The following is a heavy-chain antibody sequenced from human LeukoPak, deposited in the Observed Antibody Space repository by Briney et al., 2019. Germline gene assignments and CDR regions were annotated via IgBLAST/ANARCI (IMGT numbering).Heavy chain of an antibody. CDR2: ISDSAVGT. V-gene: IGHV3-23*01. CDR3: AKDYCSSTGCPQKD. J-gene: IGHJ4*02. D-gene: IGHD2-2*01. Sequence: PGGSLRLSCATSGFTFSNYAMSWVRQAPGKGLEWVSIISDSAVGTYYTDSVKGRFTISRDNSKNTLYLQMNSLRAEDTAIYYCAKDYCSSTGCPQKDWGQGTLVTVSS. CDR1: GFTFSNYA.